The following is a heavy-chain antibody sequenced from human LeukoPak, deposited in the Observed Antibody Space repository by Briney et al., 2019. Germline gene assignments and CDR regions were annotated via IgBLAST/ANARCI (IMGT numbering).Heavy chain of an antibody. CDR3: ATKTYYYDSSGYFSLPDY. D-gene: IGHD3-22*01. CDR2: FDPEDGET. J-gene: IGHJ4*02. Sequence: ASVKVSCKVSGYTLTELSMHWVRQAPGKGPEWMGGFDPEDGETIYAQKFQGRVTMTEDTSTDTAYMELSSLRSEDTAVYYCATKTYYYDSSGYFSLPDYWGQGTLVTVSS. CDR1: GYTLTELS. V-gene: IGHV1-24*01.